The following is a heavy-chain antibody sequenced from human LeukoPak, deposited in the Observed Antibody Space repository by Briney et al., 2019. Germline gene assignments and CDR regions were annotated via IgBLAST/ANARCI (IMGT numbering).Heavy chain of an antibody. Sequence: TSETLSLTCTVSGGSISSYYWSWLRQPPGKGLEWIGYIYYSGSTNYNPSLKSRVTISVDTSKNQFSLKLSSVTAADTAVYYCARRSGVTTRSRAFDIWGQGTMVTVSS. V-gene: IGHV4-59*08. J-gene: IGHJ3*02. CDR2: IYYSGST. CDR3: ARRSGVTTRSRAFDI. D-gene: IGHD4-17*01. CDR1: GGSISSYY.